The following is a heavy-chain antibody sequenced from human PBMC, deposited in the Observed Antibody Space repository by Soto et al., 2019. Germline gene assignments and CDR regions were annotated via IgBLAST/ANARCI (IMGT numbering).Heavy chain of an antibody. CDR2: ISAYNGNT. Sequence: QVQLVQSGAEVKKPGASVKVSCKASGYTFTSYGISWVRQAPGQGLEWMGWISAYNGNTNYAQKLQGRVTMTTDTSTSTAYMELRSLRSDDTAVYYCARERNYYDSSGYYYGYLDLWGRGTLVTVSS. J-gene: IGHJ2*01. CDR1: GYTFTSYG. CDR3: ARERNYYDSSGYYYGYLDL. D-gene: IGHD3-22*01. V-gene: IGHV1-18*01.